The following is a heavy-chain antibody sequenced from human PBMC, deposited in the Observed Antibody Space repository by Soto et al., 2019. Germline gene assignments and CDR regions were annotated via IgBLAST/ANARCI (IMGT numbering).Heavy chain of an antibody. CDR3: AHKGGRGAGMDG. CDR2: IYWDNDK. D-gene: IGHD2-15*01. J-gene: IGHJ6*04. V-gene: IGHV2-5*02. CDR1: GFSVSTSGVG. Sequence: GSGPTLVNPTQTLTLTCTFSGFSVSTSGVGVAWIRQSPGKALEWLALIYWDNDKRYSPILQSRVTITKDTSKNQVVLTMTNMDPVDTATYDGAHKGGRGAGMDGWGKGTKVTVYS.